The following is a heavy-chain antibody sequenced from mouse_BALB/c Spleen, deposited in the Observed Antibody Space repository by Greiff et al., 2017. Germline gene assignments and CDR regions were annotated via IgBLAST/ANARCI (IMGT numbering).Heavy chain of an antibody. CDR1: GFTFSNYW. CDR2: IRLKSNNYAT. J-gene: IGHJ2*01. Sequence: EVKLMESGGGLVQPGGSMKLSCVASGFTFSNYWMNWVRQSPEKGLEWVAEIRLKSNNYATHYAESVKGRFTISRDDSKSSVYLQMNNLRAEDTGIYYCTRNGGNFLFDYWGQGTTLTVSS. D-gene: IGHD2-1*01. V-gene: IGHV6-6*02. CDR3: TRNGGNFLFDY.